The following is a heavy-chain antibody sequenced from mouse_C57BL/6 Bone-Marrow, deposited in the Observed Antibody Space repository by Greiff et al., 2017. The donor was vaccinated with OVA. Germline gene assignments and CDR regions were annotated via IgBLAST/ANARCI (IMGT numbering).Heavy chain of an antibody. V-gene: IGHV5-17*01. CDR2: ISSGSSTI. Sequence: EVHLVESGGGLVKPGGSLTLSCAASGFTFSDYGMHWVRQAPEKGLEWVAYISSGSSTIYYAATVKGRFTNSRDNAKHTLLLQMTSLRSDDTAMYYCARGLWGFAYWGQGTLVTVSA. J-gene: IGHJ3*01. CDR3: ARGLWGFAY. CDR1: GFTFSDYG. D-gene: IGHD6-5*01.